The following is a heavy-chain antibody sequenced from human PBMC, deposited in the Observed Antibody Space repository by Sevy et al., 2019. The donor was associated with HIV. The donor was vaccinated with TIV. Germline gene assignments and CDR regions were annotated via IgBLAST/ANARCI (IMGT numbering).Heavy chain of an antibody. CDR3: ARAGGDTVVVSTAIGILIMDV. CDR2: IKQDGSEK. Sequence: GGSLRLSCTASGFIFSNYWMSWVRQAPGKGLEWVANIKQDGSEKYYVDSVKGRFPISRDNTKNSLYLQMNSLRAEDTAVYYCARAGGDTVVVSTAIGILIMDVWGQGTTVTVSS. V-gene: IGHV3-7*01. D-gene: IGHD2-2*02. CDR1: GFIFSNYW. J-gene: IGHJ6*02.